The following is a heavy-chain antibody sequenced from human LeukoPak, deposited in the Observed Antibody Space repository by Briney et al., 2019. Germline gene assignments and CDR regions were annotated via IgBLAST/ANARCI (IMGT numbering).Heavy chain of an antibody. V-gene: IGHV4-39*07. D-gene: IGHD2-2*01. J-gene: IGHJ6*02. CDR1: GGSISSSSYY. Sequence: PSETLSLTCTVSGGSISSSSYYWGWIRQPPGKGLEWIGSIYYSGSTYYNPSLKSRVTISVDTSKNQFSLKLSSVTAAGTAVYYCARGLPDQLLSPDYYYYGMDVWGQGTTVTVSS. CDR2: IYYSGST. CDR3: ARGLPDQLLSPDYYYYGMDV.